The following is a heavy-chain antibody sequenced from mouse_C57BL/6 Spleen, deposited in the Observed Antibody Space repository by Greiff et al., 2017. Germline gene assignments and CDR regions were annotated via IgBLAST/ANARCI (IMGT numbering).Heavy chain of an antibody. V-gene: IGHV3-6*01. CDR2: ISYDGSN. CDR1: GYSITSGYY. J-gene: IGHJ2*01. Sequence: EVQLQESGPGLVKPSQSLSLTCSVTGYSITSGYYWNWIRQFPGNKLEWMGYISYDGSNNYNPSLKNRISITRDTSKNQFFLKLNAVTTEDTATYYCARRGAYGNYFDDWGQGTTLTVSS. CDR3: ARRGAYGNYFDD. D-gene: IGHD2-10*02.